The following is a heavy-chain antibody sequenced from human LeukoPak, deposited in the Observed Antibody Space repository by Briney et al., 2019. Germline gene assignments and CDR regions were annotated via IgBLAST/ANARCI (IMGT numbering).Heavy chain of an antibody. D-gene: IGHD2-8*01. J-gene: IGHJ6*02. CDR2: ISAYNGNT. Sequence: ASVKVSCKASGYTFTGYGISWVRQAPGQGLEWMGWISAYNGNTNYAQKLQGRVTMTTDTSTSTAYMELRSLRSDDTAVYYCARDASRHCTNGVCDTYYYYGMDVWGQGTTVTVSS. V-gene: IGHV1-18*01. CDR3: ARDASRHCTNGVCDTYYYYGMDV. CDR1: GYTFTGYG.